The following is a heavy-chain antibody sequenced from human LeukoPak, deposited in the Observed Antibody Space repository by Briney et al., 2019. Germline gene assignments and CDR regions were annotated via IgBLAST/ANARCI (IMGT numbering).Heavy chain of an antibody. Sequence: GGSLRLSCAASGFTFSTYAMSWVRQAPGKGLGWVSSLSGGGGSTYYADSVKGRFTISRDNSKSTLYLQMNSLGAEDTAVYYCAKMGLLRYTTTWVYWGQGTLVTVSS. V-gene: IGHV3-23*01. CDR3: AKMGLLRYTTTWVY. D-gene: IGHD2-2*02. CDR2: LSGGGGST. CDR1: GFTFSTYA. J-gene: IGHJ4*02.